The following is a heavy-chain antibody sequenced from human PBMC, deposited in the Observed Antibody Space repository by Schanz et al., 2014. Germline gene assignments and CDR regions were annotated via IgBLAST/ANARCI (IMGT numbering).Heavy chain of an antibody. CDR2: IISSLGLA. CDR3: ARSNYYDNSDYYNSFDY. V-gene: IGHV1-69*02. CDR1: GGTFSSFG. D-gene: IGHD3-22*01. J-gene: IGHJ4*02. Sequence: VQLEQSGAEVKKPGSSVKVSCKASGGTFSSFGINWVRQAPGQGLEWMGRIISSLGLAKYEQKFQDKVTITADTSTTTAYMELSGLRPEDTAVYYCARSNYYDNSDYYNSFDYWGQGTLVTVSS.